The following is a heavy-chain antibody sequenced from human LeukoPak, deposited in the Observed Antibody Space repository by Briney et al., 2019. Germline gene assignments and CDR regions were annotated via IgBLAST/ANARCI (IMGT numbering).Heavy chain of an antibody. CDR3: ARDPVIRGPGGDPYGDDWYYYYYMDV. Sequence: ASVKVSCKASGYTFTGYYMHWVRQAPGQGLEWMGWINPNSGGTNYAQKFQGRVTMTRDTSISAAYMELSRLRSDDTAVYYCARDPVIRGPGGDPYGDDWYYYYYMDVWGKGTTVTISS. J-gene: IGHJ6*03. V-gene: IGHV1-2*02. D-gene: IGHD4-17*01. CDR1: GYTFTGYY. CDR2: INPNSGGT.